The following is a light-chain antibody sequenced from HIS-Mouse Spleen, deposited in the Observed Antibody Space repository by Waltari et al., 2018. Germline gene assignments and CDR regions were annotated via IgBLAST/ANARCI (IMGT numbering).Light chain of an antibody. CDR1: ALPKKY. CDR3: YSTDSSGNHRV. Sequence: SYELTQPPSVSVSPGQTARITCSGDALPKKYAYWYQQKSGQAPGLVIYGESKRTSGMRGRVSGSSSGTMATLTISGAQVEDEADYYWYSTDSSGNHRVFGGGTKLTVL. CDR2: GES. J-gene: IGLJ2*01. V-gene: IGLV3-10*01.